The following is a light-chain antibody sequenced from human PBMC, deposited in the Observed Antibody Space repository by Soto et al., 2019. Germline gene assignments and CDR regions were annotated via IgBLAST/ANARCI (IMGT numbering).Light chain of an antibody. CDR3: GGWDDSLSGPV. J-gene: IGLJ2*01. CDR2: RNN. Sequence: QAVVTQPPSASGTPGQRVTISCSGSSSNIGSDSVYWYRQFPGTAPKLLIQRNNQRPSGVPARFSGSKSGTSASLAISGLRSEDEADYYCGGWDDSLSGPVFGGGTKVTVL. CDR1: SSNIGSDS. V-gene: IGLV1-47*01.